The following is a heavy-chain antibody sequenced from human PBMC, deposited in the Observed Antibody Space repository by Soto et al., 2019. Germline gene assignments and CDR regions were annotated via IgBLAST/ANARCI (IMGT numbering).Heavy chain of an antibody. CDR2: IYPGDSDT. CDR3: AASIFYYGMDV. J-gene: IGHJ6*02. V-gene: IGHV5-51*01. CDR1: GYTFTNYW. Sequence: GESLKISCKGSGYTFTNYWIGWVRQMPGKGPEWMGIIYPGDSDTKYNPSLQGQVTISADKSITTTYLQWSSLKASDTAIYYCAASIFYYGMDVWGQGTTVTVSS.